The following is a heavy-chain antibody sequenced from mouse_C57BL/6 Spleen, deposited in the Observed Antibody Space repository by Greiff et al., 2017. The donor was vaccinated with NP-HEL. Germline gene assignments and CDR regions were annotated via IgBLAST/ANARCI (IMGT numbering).Heavy chain of an antibody. J-gene: IGHJ3*01. V-gene: IGHV2-2*01. D-gene: IGHD2-2*01. CDR3: AISTMVTPAWFAY. Sequence: QVQLKQSGPGLVQPSQSLSITCTVSGFSLTSYGVHWVRQSPGKGLEWLGVIWSGGSTDYNAAFISRLSISKDNSKSQVFFKMNSLQADDTAIYYCAISTMVTPAWFAYWGQGTLVTVSA. CDR1: GFSLTSYG. CDR2: IWSGGST.